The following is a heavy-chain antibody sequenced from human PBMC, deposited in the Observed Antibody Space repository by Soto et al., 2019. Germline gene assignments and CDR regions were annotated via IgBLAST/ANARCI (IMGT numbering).Heavy chain of an antibody. Sequence: QLQLQESGPGLVKPSETLSLTCTVSGGSISSSSYYWGWIRQPPGKGLEWIGSIYYSGSTYYNPSLKSRVTISVDTSKNQFSLKLSSVTAADTAVYYCASPGPVSGWYSPFDYWGQGTLVTVSS. D-gene: IGHD6-19*01. V-gene: IGHV4-39*01. CDR2: IYYSGST. J-gene: IGHJ4*02. CDR3: ASPGPVSGWYSPFDY. CDR1: GGSISSSSYY.